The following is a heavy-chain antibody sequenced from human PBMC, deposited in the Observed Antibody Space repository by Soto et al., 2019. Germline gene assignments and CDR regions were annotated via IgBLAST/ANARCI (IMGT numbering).Heavy chain of an antibody. J-gene: IGHJ6*03. D-gene: IGHD3-3*01. CDR1: GGSISSYY. CDR3: ARVHYDFWSGLTGYYYYYMDV. V-gene: IGHV4-59*01. CDR2: IYYSGST. Sequence: SETLSLTCTVSGGSISSYYWSWIRQPPGKGLEWIGYIYYSGSTNYNPSLKSRVTISVDTSKNQFSLKLSSVTAADTAVYYCARVHYDFWSGLTGYYYYYMDVWGKGTTVTVSS.